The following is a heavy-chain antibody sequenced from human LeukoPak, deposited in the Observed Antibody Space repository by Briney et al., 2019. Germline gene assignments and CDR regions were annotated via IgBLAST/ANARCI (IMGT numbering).Heavy chain of an antibody. D-gene: IGHD3-22*01. CDR1: ADSISSGGHY. Sequence: SETLSLTCTVSADSISSGGHYWSWIRQAPGKGLEWIGYISTSGSTNYNPSLKSRVSISLDTSKNRFSLNLNFVTAADTAVYYCASPRSGYRYTFDYWGQGALVTVSS. CDR3: ASPRSGYRYTFDY. CDR2: ISTSGST. J-gene: IGHJ4*02. V-gene: IGHV4-61*08.